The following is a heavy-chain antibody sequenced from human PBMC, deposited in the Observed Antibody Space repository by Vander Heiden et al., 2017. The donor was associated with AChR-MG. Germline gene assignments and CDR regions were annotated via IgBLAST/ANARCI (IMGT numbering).Heavy chain of an antibody. CDR1: GGSFSGYY. J-gene: IGHJ4*02. CDR3: ARVEMATCYFDY. Sequence: QVQLQQWGAGLLKPSETLSLTCAAYGGSFSGYYWSWIRQPPGKGLGWIGEINHSGSTNYNPSLKSRVTISVDTSKNQFSLKLSSVTAADTAVYYCARVEMATCYFDYWGQGTLVTVSS. V-gene: IGHV4-34*01. D-gene: IGHD5-12*01. CDR2: INHSGST.